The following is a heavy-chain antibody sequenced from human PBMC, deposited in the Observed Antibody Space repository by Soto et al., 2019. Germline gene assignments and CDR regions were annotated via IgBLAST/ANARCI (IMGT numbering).Heavy chain of an antibody. D-gene: IGHD3-10*01. CDR1: GGTECSYA. CDR3: ARGITMVRGPPQSDYYYYGMDV. CDR2: IIPIFGTA. Sequence: SVKLSCKESGGTECSYAISVVRQDPRQGLEWMGGIIPIFGTANYAQKFQGRVTITADKSTSTAYMELSSLRSEDTAVYCCARGITMVRGPPQSDYYYYGMDVWGQGTTVTVSS. J-gene: IGHJ6*02. V-gene: IGHV1-69*06.